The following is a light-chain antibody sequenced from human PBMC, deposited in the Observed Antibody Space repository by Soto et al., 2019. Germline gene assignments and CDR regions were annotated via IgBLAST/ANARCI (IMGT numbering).Light chain of an antibody. CDR3: QKYNSAPRA. Sequence: DIQMTQSPSSLSASVGDRVTITCRASQTMSTYLNWYQQKPGKAPKLLIYAASSLQSGVPSRFSGSGSGTDFTLTISSLQPEDVATYYCQKYNSAPRAFGQGTKVEIK. J-gene: IGKJ1*01. CDR2: AAS. V-gene: IGKV1-39*01. CDR1: QTMSTY.